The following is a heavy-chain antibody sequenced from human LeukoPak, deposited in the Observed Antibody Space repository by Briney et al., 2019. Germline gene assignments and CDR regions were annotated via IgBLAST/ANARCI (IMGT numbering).Heavy chain of an antibody. CDR3: AKDLERGSYYEFDY. Sequence: WASVKVSCKASGYTFTSYDINWVRQATGQGLEWMGWMNPNSGSTGYAQKFQGRVTMTEDTSTDTAYMELSSLRAEDTAVYYCAKDLERGSYYEFDYWGQGTLVTVSS. V-gene: IGHV1-8*01. J-gene: IGHJ4*02. CDR2: MNPNSGST. CDR1: GYTFTSYD. D-gene: IGHD1-26*01.